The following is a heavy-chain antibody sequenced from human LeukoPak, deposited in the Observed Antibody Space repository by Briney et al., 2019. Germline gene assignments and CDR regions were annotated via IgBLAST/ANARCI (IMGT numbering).Heavy chain of an antibody. V-gene: IGHV4-39*07. CDR1: GGSIRNLDYH. Sequence: SETLSLTCTVSGGSIRNLDYHWGWIRQPPGKALEWIGSVYYSGSTYYNPSLKSRVTISVDTSKNQFSLKLSSVTAADTAVYYCAREASYYYDSSGYAFDIWGQGTMVTVSS. CDR2: VYYSGST. J-gene: IGHJ3*02. CDR3: AREASYYYDSSGYAFDI. D-gene: IGHD3-22*01.